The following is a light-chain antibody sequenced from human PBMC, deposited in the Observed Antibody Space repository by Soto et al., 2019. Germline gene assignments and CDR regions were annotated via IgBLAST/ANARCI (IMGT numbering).Light chain of an antibody. J-gene: IGKJ5*01. CDR2: AAS. CDR3: QQYYSSLAIN. CDR1: LPISNY. V-gene: IGKV1-27*01. Sequence: DIQTTQAPSALSPPLRHILTVTCRARLPISNYLAWYQQKPGKIPNLLIYAASTLQAGVPSRFSGSGSGTDFTLTITSVQAEDVAVYYCQQYYSSLAINFGQGQRLEIK.